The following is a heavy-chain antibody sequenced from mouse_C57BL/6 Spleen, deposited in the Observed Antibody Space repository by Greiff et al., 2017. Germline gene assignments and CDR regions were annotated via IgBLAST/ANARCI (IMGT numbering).Heavy chain of an antibody. Sequence: QVQLLQSGAELVRPGASVKLSCKASGYTFTDYYINWVKQRPGPGLEWIARIYTGSGNTYYNEKFKGKATLTAEKSSSTAYMQLSSLTSVESAVYFSASSNYGYVYAMDYWGQGTSGTVSS. CDR1: GYTFTDYY. V-gene: IGHV1-76*01. CDR3: ASSNYGYVYAMDY. CDR2: IYTGSGNT. J-gene: IGHJ4*01. D-gene: IGHD2-2*01.